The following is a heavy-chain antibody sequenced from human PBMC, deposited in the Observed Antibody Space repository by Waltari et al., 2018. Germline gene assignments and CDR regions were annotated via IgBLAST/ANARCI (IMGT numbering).Heavy chain of an antibody. J-gene: IGHJ4*02. CDR2: SRRKTEDETI. D-gene: IGHD3-16*01. CDR1: GFTFSDAW. CDR3: STGGGTSDY. V-gene: IGHV3-15*01. Sequence: EVQLVESGGGLVEPGGSLRLSCAASGFTFSDAWMACIRQAPGKGLEWVGRSRRKTEDETIDYAAPVKGRFGISRDDSRSTLYLQMNSLKIEYAGVYFCSTGGGTSDYWGQGTLVTVSS.